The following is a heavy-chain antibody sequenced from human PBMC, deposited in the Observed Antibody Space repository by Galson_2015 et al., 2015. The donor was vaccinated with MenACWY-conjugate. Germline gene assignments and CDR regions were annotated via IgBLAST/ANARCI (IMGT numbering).Heavy chain of an antibody. CDR1: GGSVSSRSYY. CDR3: ARHHYGSGSYYYDVIDY. D-gene: IGHD3-10*01. V-gene: IGHV4-39*01. Sequence: ETLSLTCTVSGGSVSSRSYYWGWIRQPPGKGLEWIGSIYYSGSTNYNPSLKSRVTISVDTSKNRFSLKLSSVTAADTAVYYCARHHYGSGSYYYDVIDYWGQGTLVTVSS. J-gene: IGHJ4*02. CDR2: IYYSGST.